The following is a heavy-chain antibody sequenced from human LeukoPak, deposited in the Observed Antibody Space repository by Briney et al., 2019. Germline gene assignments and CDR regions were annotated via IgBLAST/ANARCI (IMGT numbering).Heavy chain of an antibody. Sequence: SETLSLTXTVSGGSISSYYWSWIRQPPGKGLEWIGYLYYSGSTNYNPSLKSRVTLSVDTSKNQFSLKLSSVTAADTAVYYCARDAHPYGSGSYLFDYWGQGTLVTVSS. CDR1: GGSISSYY. D-gene: IGHD3-10*01. CDR3: ARDAHPYGSGSYLFDY. V-gene: IGHV4-59*01. CDR2: LYYSGST. J-gene: IGHJ4*02.